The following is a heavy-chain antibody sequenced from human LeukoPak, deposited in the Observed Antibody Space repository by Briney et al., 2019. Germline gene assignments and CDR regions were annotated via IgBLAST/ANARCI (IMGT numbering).Heavy chain of an antibody. J-gene: IGHJ3*02. D-gene: IGHD6-13*01. CDR3: VKGGRYSSDAFDI. CDR2: ISSDGVNT. Sequence: PGGSLRLSCAASGFTFSSYAMTWVRQAPGKGLKHVSAISSDGVNTYYADSVKGRFTISRDNSRNTLYLQMSSLRPDDTAVYYCVKGGRYSSDAFDIWGQGTMVTVSS. V-gene: IGHV3-64D*06. CDR1: GFTFSSYA.